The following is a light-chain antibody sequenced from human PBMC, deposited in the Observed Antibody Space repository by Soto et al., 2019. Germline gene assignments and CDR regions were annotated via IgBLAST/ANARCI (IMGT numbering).Light chain of an antibody. CDR2: GAS. Sequence: EIVLTQSPGTLSLSPGERATLSCRASQYVSSSYLAWYQQKPGQAPRLLIYGASSRATGIPDRFSGSGSGTDFTLTISRLEPEDFVVYHCQQYGSSPVTFGQGTKVEI. CDR3: QQYGSSPVT. V-gene: IGKV3-20*01. CDR1: QYVSSSY. J-gene: IGKJ1*01.